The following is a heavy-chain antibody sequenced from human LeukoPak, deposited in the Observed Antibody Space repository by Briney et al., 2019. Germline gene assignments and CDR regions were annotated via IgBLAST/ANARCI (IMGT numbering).Heavy chain of an antibody. Sequence: GGSLRLSCAASGFTFSTYEMNWVRQAPGKGLEWISYISSNGKTIYYSDSVKGRFTISRDDAKNSLYLQMNSLRAEDTAVYYCAALWSFDYWGQGTLVSVSS. J-gene: IGHJ4*02. D-gene: IGHD2-21*01. V-gene: IGHV3-48*03. CDR1: GFTFSTYE. CDR3: AALWSFDY. CDR2: ISSNGKTI.